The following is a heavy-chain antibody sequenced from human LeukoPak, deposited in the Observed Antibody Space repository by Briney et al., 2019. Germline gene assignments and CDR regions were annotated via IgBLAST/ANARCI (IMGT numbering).Heavy chain of an antibody. Sequence: GGSLRLSCAASEFSVGSNYMTWVRQAPGKGLEWVSLIYSGGSTYYADSVKGRFTISRDNSKNILYLQMNSLRAEDTAIYYCAKVSRFFGGHFDYWGQGTLVTVSS. CDR1: EFSVGSNY. J-gene: IGHJ4*02. V-gene: IGHV3-66*01. D-gene: IGHD3-16*01. CDR2: IYSGGST. CDR3: AKVSRFFGGHFDY.